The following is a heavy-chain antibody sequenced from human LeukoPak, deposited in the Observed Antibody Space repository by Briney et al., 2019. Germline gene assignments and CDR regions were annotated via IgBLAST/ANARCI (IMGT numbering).Heavy chain of an antibody. D-gene: IGHD6-19*01. Sequence: SGTLSLTCAVSGGSISSSNWWSWVRQPPGKGLEWIGEIYHSGSTNYNPSLKSRVTISVDTSKNQFSLKLSSVTAADTAVYYCARSGVAVAGMLIDYWGQGTLVTVSS. CDR1: GGSISSSNW. CDR3: ARSGVAVAGMLIDY. V-gene: IGHV4-4*02. J-gene: IGHJ4*02. CDR2: IYHSGST.